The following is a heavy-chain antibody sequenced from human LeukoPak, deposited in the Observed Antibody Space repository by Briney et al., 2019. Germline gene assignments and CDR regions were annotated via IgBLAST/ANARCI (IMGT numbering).Heavy chain of an antibody. Sequence: PSGTLSLTCAVSGGSISSSNWWSWVRQSPGKGLEWIGEIYHSGSTNYNPSLKSRVTISVDKSKNQFSLKLSSVTAADTAVYYCARTVVAGQNWFDPWGQGTLVTVSS. CDR2: IYHSGST. V-gene: IGHV4-4*02. D-gene: IGHD6-19*01. CDR3: ARTVVAGQNWFDP. J-gene: IGHJ5*02. CDR1: GGSISSSNW.